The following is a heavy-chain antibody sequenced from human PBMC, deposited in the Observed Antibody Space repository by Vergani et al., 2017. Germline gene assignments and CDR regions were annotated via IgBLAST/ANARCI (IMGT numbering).Heavy chain of an antibody. J-gene: IGHJ6*02. CDR2: IDPSDSYT. Sequence: EVQLVQSGAEVKKPGESLRISCKGSGYSFTSYWISWVRQMPGKGLEWMGRIDPSDSYTNYSPSFQGHVTISADKSISTAYLQWSSLKASDTAIYYCARDQRGNYDFWSGSNYYYYYGMDVWGQGTTVTVSS. CDR1: GYSFTSYW. V-gene: IGHV5-10-1*03. D-gene: IGHD3-3*01. CDR3: ARDQRGNYDFWSGSNYYYYYGMDV.